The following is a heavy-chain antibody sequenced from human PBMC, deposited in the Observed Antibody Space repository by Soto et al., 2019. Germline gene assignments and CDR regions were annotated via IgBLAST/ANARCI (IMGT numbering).Heavy chain of an antibody. Sequence: QVQLQESGPGLVKPSETLSLTCSVSGDSVTSGSYYWTWIRQPPGKGLEWIGFIYYNGSTKYSPSLKRRVTMSIGTSKGQFSLRLRSLTAADTAVYYCAREVRFSIVRGLMRGGWINPWGQGTGVTVSS. CDR3: AREVRFSIVRGLMRGGWINP. CDR2: IYYNGST. CDR1: GDSVTSGSYY. V-gene: IGHV4-61*01. J-gene: IGHJ5*02. D-gene: IGHD3-10*01.